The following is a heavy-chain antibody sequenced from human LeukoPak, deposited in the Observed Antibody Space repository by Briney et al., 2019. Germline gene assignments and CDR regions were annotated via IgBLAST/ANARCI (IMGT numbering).Heavy chain of an antibody. Sequence: SETLSLTCTVSGGSISSSSYYWGWIRQPPGKGLEWIGSIYYSGSTYYNPSLKSRVTISVDTSKNQFSLKLSSVTAADTAVYYCARVGYCSSTSCLGYNWFDPWGQGTLVTVSS. D-gene: IGHD2-2*01. J-gene: IGHJ5*02. CDR1: GGSISSSSYY. V-gene: IGHV4-39*07. CDR3: ARVGYCSSTSCLGYNWFDP. CDR2: IYYSGST.